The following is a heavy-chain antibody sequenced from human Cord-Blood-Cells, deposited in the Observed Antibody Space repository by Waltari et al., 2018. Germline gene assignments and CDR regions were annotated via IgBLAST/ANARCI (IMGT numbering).Heavy chain of an antibody. V-gene: IGHV4-34*01. J-gene: IGHJ4*02. CDR3: ARVAGLRYFDWLLYYFDY. CDR1: GGSFRGYY. CDR2: INHSGST. D-gene: IGHD3-9*01. Sequence: QVQLQQWGAGLLKPSETLSLTCAVYGGSFRGYYWSWIRQPPGKGLEWIGEINHSGSTNYNPSLKMRVTISVDTSKNQFSLKLSSVTAADTAVYYCARVAGLRYFDWLLYYFDYWGQGTLVTVSS.